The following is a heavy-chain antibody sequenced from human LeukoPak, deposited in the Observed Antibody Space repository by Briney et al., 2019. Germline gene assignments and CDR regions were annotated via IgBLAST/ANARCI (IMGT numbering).Heavy chain of an antibody. CDR1: GYSFTNYW. Sequence: KAGESLKISCKGSGYSFTNYWIAWVRRTPGKGLEWVGNINPANSETTYSPSFQGQVTITVDKSVSTAYLQWSSLKASDTAIYYCARHYSSSWLAYWGQGALVTVSS. D-gene: IGHD6-13*01. CDR3: ARHYSSSWLAY. V-gene: IGHV5-51*01. J-gene: IGHJ4*02. CDR2: INPANSET.